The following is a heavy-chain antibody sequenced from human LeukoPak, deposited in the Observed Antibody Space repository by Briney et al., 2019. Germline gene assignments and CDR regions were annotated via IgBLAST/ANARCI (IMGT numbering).Heavy chain of an antibody. V-gene: IGHV3-9*01. J-gene: IGHJ1*01. D-gene: IGHD3-22*01. CDR3: AKDAYGAYDSSSYYYF. CDR2: ISWNSGSI. CDR1: GFTFADYA. Sequence: GGSLRLSCAASGFTFADYALHWVRQAPGKGLEWVSGISWNSGSIGYADSVKGRFTISRDNAKNSLYLQMNSLRAEDTALYYCAKDAYGAYDSSSYYYFRGQGTLVTVSS.